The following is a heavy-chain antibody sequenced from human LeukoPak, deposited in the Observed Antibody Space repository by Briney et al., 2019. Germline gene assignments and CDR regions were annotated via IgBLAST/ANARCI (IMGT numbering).Heavy chain of an antibody. CDR1: GFTFSSYG. V-gene: IGHV3-30*03. CDR3: ARVPSLGGFGPDYYYYYMDV. J-gene: IGHJ6*03. CDR2: ISYDGSNK. Sequence: GGSLRLSCAASGFTFSSYGMHWVRQAPGKGLEWVAVISYDGSNKYYADSVKGRFTISRDNSKNTLYLQMSSLRAEDTAVFYCARVPSLGGFGPDYYYYYMDVWGKGTTVTVSS. D-gene: IGHD3-10*01.